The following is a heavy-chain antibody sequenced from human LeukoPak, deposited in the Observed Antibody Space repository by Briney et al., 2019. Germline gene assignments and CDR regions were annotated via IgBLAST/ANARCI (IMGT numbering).Heavy chain of an antibody. D-gene: IGHD5-24*01. CDR3: ARESDGYNDY. J-gene: IGHJ4*02. Sequence: SETLSLTCTLSGGSISSYYWSWIRQPAGKGLEWIGRIYTSGSTNYNPSLKSRITMSVDTSNTQFSLKLSSESAADTSVYYCARESDGYNDYWGQGTLVTVSS. V-gene: IGHV4-4*07. CDR2: IYTSGST. CDR1: GGSISSYY.